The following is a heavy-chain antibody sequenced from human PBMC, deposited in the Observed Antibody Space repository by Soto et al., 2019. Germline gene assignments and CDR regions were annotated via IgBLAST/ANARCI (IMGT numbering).Heavy chain of an antibody. D-gene: IGHD3-22*01. V-gene: IGHV1-69*06. J-gene: IGHJ2*01. CDR3: ASTKYDSSAYYYWYLGL. Sequence: QVELVQSGAEVKKPGSSVKVSCQASEDTFSNYAISWVRLAPGQGLEWMGGIIPIFGTANYAQKFQGRVTITAATSVNAVYLELSSLRSEDTAVYYCASTKYDSSAYYYWYLGLWCRGTLVTVSS. CDR2: IIPIFGTA. CDR1: EDTFSNYA.